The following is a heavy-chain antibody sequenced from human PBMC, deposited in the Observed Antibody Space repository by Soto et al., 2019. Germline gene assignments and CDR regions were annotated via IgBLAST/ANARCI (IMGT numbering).Heavy chain of an antibody. Sequence: SETLSLTCAVYGGSFSGYYWSWIRQPPGKGLEWIGEINHSGSTNYNPSLKSRVTISVDTSKNQFSLKLSSVTAADTAVYYCARGLSSLGYYDFWSGYPSYYYYYYYMDVWGKGTTVTLPS. V-gene: IGHV4-34*01. CDR1: GGSFSGYY. CDR3: ARGLSSLGYYDFWSGYPSYYYYYYYMDV. J-gene: IGHJ6*03. D-gene: IGHD3-3*01. CDR2: INHSGST.